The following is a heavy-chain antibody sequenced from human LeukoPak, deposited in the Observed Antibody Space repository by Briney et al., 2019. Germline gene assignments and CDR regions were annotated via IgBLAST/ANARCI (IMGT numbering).Heavy chain of an antibody. J-gene: IGHJ4*02. Sequence: GGSLRLSCAASGFTFSSYWMHWVRQAPGRGLVWVSRINSDGSSTSYADSVKGRFTISRDNAKNTLYLQMNSLRAEDTAVYYCARSPDSSSAADYWGQGTLVTVSS. CDR2: INSDGSST. V-gene: IGHV3-74*01. CDR3: ARSPDSSSAADY. CDR1: GFTFSSYW. D-gene: IGHD6-13*01.